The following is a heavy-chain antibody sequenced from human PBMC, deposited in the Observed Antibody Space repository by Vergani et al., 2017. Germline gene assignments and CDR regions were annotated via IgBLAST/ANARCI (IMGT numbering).Heavy chain of an antibody. V-gene: IGHV2-5*04. D-gene: IGHD1-7*01. J-gene: IGHJ6*03. CDR2: IYLNDDQ. Sequence: QITLKESGPTLVKPTQTLTLTCTFSGFSLNTRGVSVAWIRQPPGKALDWLALIYLNDDQHYSPSLNNRVTITKDTSKNQAVLTMTNMDYVDTGTYYCVYRKTECGTTGXFYPFYYYYYMDVWGKGTTVTVSS. CDR1: GFSLNTRGVS. CDR3: VYRKTECGTTGXFYPFYYYYYMDV.